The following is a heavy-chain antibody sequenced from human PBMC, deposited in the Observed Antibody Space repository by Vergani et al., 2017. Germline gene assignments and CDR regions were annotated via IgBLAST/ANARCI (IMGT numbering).Heavy chain of an antibody. V-gene: IGHV4-4*07. CDR1: GGSISSYY. CDR2: IYTSGST. Sequence: QVQLQESGPGLVKPSETLSLTCTVSGGSISSYYWSWIRQPAGKGLEWIGRIYTSGSTNYNPSLKSRVTMSVDTSKNQFSLKLSYVTAADTAVYYCARDGRHYDFWSGYSELSEDAFEIWGQGTMVTVSS. J-gene: IGHJ3*02. CDR3: ARDGRHYDFWSGYSELSEDAFEI. D-gene: IGHD3-3*01.